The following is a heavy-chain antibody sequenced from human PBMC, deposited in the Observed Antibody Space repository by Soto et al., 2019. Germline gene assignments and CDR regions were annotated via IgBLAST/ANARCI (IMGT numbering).Heavy chain of an antibody. CDR1: GDSVSGNSAA. CDR3: AMSIGIGGLWSGYYYSGYFDY. J-gene: IGHJ4*02. V-gene: IGHV6-1*01. CDR2: TYYRSKWYN. Sequence: SQTLSLTCAISGDSVSGNSAAWNWIRQSPSRGLEWLGRTYYRSKWYNDYAVSVKSRITVTPDTSKNQFSLQLNSVTPEDTAVYYCAMSIGIGGLWSGYYYSGYFDYWGQGTLVTVSS. D-gene: IGHD3-3*01.